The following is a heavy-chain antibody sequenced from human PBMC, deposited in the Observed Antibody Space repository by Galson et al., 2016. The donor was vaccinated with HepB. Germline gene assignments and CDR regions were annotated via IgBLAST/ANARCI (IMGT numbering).Heavy chain of an antibody. Sequence: SLRLSCAASGFTFTSYEMNWVRQAPGKGLEWVSYISGSGNSIYYADSARGRFTISRDNAKNSLYLQMNSLRAEDTAVYYCAREWFREYGMDVWGQGTTVTVSS. CDR3: AREWFREYGMDV. J-gene: IGHJ6*02. D-gene: IGHD3-10*01. V-gene: IGHV3-48*03. CDR1: GFTFTSYE. CDR2: ISGSGNSI.